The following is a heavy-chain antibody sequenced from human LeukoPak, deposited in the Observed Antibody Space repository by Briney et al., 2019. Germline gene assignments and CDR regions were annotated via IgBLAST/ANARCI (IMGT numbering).Heavy chain of an antibody. Sequence: QPGRSLRLSCAASGFTFSSYAMHWVRQAPGKGLEWVAVISYDGSNKYYADSVKGRFTISRDNSKNTLYLQMNSLRAEDTAVYYCARVWAYYYDSSGYFDYWGQGTLVTVSS. V-gene: IGHV3-30*01. J-gene: IGHJ4*02. D-gene: IGHD3-22*01. CDR1: GFTFSSYA. CDR3: ARVWAYYYDSSGYFDY. CDR2: ISYDGSNK.